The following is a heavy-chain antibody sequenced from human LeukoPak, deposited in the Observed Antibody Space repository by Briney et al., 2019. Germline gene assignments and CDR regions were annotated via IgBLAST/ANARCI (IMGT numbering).Heavy chain of an antibody. V-gene: IGHV4-34*01. CDR3: ARGGCGGDCKTSYYFDY. Sequence: SETMSLTCAVYGGSFSGYYWSWIRQPPGKGLEWMGEINHSGSTNYNPSLKSRVTISVDTSKNQFSLKLSSVTAADTAVYYCARGGCGGDCKTSYYFDYWGQGTLVTVSS. J-gene: IGHJ4*02. CDR2: INHSGST. D-gene: IGHD2-21*02. CDR1: GGSFSGYY.